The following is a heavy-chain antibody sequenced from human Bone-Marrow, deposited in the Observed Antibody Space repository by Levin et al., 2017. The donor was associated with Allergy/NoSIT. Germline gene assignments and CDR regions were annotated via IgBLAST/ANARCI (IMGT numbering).Heavy chain of an antibody. CDR3: AKGRGGSGCYLPFDC. CDR2: INTGGGK. J-gene: IGHJ4*02. Sequence: GSLRLSCAASGFTFGGYTMSWVRQAPGQGLEWVSAINTGGGKNYADSVKGRFTISRDNSKNTLYLQMNSLRAEDAAVYYCAKGRGGSGCYLPFDCWGQGTLVTVSS. D-gene: IGHD3-10*01. V-gene: IGHV3-23*01. CDR1: GFTFGGYT.